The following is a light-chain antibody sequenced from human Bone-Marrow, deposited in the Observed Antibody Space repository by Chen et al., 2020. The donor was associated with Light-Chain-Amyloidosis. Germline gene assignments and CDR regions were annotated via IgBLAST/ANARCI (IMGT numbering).Light chain of an antibody. Sequence: QPALPQPAPVSGPPGQSITTPCTGTSSDVGGDNHVSWYQQHPDKAPKLMIYEVTNRPSWVPDRFSGSKSDNTASLTISGLQTEDEADYFCSSYTITNTLVFGSGTRVTVL. J-gene: IGLJ1*01. CDR3: SSYTITNTLV. V-gene: IGLV2-14*01. CDR1: SSDVGGDNH. CDR2: EVT.